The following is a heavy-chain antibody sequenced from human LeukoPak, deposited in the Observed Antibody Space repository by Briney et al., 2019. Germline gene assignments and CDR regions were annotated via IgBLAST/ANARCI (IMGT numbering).Heavy chain of an antibody. Sequence: ASVMVSCKASGYTFTNYGISWVRQAPGQGLEWMGWISPYNGNTEYGQKVQGRVTMTTDRPTTTASMELRSLRSDDTAMYYCARVRPPNIVDSVMDYKYYHDMDVWGQGTTVTVSS. J-gene: IGHJ6*02. CDR3: ARVRPPNIVDSVMDYKYYHDMDV. CDR1: GYTFTNYG. CDR2: ISPYNGNT. V-gene: IGHV1-18*01. D-gene: IGHD5-18*01.